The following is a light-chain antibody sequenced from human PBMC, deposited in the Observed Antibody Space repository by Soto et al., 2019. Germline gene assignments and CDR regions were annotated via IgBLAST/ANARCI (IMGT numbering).Light chain of an antibody. CDR3: SSYAGSNNPYV. J-gene: IGLJ1*01. CDR2: VVN. CDR1: SSDVGGYNY. V-gene: IGLV2-8*01. Sequence: QSALTQPPSASGSPGQSVTISCTGTSSDVGGYNYVSWYQQHPGRAPKLLIYVVNKRPSGVPDRFSGSKSGNTASLTVSGLQAEEEADYYCSSYAGSNNPYVFGPGTKLTVL.